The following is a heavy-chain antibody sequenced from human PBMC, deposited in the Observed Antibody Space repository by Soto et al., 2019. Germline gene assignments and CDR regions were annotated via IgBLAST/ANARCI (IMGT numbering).Heavy chain of an antibody. D-gene: IGHD2-2*01. CDR1: GGTFSGYT. J-gene: IGHJ4*02. V-gene: IGHV1-69*02. CDR3: AGGYCSSTSCSSPDY. CDR2: IIPILGIA. Sequence: SVKVSCKASGGTFSGYTISWVRQAPGQGLEWMGRIIPILGIANYAQKFQGRVTITADKSTSTAYMELSSLRSEDTAVYYCAGGYCSSTSCSSPDYWGQGTLVTVSS.